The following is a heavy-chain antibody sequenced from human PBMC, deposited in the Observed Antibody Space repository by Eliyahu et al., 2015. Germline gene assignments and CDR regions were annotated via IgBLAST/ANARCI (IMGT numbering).Heavy chain of an antibody. V-gene: IGHV1-69*04. Sequence: QVQLVQSGAEVKKPGSSVKVSXKASGXTFSSYXIXWVRQAPGQGLEWMGRIIPILGIANYAQKFQGRVTITADXSTSTAYMELSSLRSEDTAVYYCARWEGDSSGYTVDYWGQGTLVTVSS. D-gene: IGHD3-22*01. CDR1: GXTFSSYX. CDR2: IIPILGIA. J-gene: IGHJ4*02. CDR3: ARWEGDSSGYTVDY.